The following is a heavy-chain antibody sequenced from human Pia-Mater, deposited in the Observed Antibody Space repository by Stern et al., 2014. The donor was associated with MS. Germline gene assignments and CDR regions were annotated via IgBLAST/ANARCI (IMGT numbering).Heavy chain of an antibody. CDR1: GDSFSTIE. CDR3: VRDQGGIAAS. CDR2: ISPLFGTT. V-gene: IGHV1-69*01. Sequence: DQLVESGAEVKKPGSSMKVSCQASGDSFSTIEISWVRQAPGQGLEWLGGISPLFGTTNYAQKVQGRVTIIADVSTSTVNMELVSLRLEDTAVYYCVRDQGGIAASWGQGTLVTVSS. D-gene: IGHD6-13*01. J-gene: IGHJ4*02.